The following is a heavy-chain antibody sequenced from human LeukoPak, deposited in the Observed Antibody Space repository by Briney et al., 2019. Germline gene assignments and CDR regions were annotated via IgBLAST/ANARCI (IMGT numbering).Heavy chain of an antibody. CDR3: ARDAQLLRNWYFDL. CDR1: GGSISSYY. Sequence: SETLSLTCTVSGGSISSYYWSWIRQPPGKGLEWIGYIYYSGSTNYNPSLKSRVTISVDTSKNQFSLKLSSVTAADTAVYYCARDAQLLRNWYFDLWGRGTLVTVSS. J-gene: IGHJ2*01. V-gene: IGHV4-59*01. CDR2: IYYSGST. D-gene: IGHD2-21*01.